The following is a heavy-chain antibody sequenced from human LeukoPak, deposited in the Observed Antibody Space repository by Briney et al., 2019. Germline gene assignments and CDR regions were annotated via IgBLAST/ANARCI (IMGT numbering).Heavy chain of an antibody. D-gene: IGHD6-13*01. Sequence: GSLRLSCAASGFTFSRFWMSWVRQAPGKGLEWVSVISDSGGSTYYADSVKGRFTMSRDNPKNTLYLQLNSLRADDTAVYYCAKRGVSSSWYYFDYWGQGTLVTVSS. J-gene: IGHJ4*02. CDR1: GFTFSRFW. CDR3: AKRGVSSSWYYFDY. V-gene: IGHV3-23*01. CDR2: ISDSGGST.